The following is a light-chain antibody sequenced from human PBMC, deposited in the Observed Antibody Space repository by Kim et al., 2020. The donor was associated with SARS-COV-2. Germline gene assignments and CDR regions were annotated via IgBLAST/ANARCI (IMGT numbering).Light chain of an antibody. J-gene: IGKJ1*01. V-gene: IGKV3-20*01. CDR3: QQYGSSPRT. CDR2: DAS. CDR1: QSVSSSH. Sequence: SPGERATLSCRARQSVSSSHLAWYQQKPGRAPRVLIYDASRRATGIPDRFSGSGSGTDFTLTISRVEPEDFAVYYCQQYGSSPRTFGQGTKVDIK.